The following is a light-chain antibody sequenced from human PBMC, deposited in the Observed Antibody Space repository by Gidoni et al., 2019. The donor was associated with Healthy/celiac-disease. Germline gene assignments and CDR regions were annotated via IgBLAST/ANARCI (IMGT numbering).Light chain of an antibody. CDR3: QVWDSSSDQLYV. Sequence: SYVLTQPPSVSVAPGKTARITCGGNNIGSKSVHWYQQKPGQAPVLVIYYDSDRTSGIPERFSGSNSGNTATLTISRVEAGDEADYYCQVWDSSSDQLYVFGTGTKVTVL. CDR1: NIGSKS. V-gene: IGLV3-21*04. J-gene: IGLJ1*01. CDR2: YDS.